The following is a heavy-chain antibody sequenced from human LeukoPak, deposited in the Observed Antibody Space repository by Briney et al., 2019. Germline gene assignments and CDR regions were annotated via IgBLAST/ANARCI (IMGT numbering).Heavy chain of an antibody. CDR3: ARGQAYYDFWSGHSSPDY. D-gene: IGHD3-3*01. J-gene: IGHJ4*02. V-gene: IGHV4-34*01. CDR1: GGSFSGYN. CDR2: INHSGST. Sequence: PSETLSLTCAVYGGSFSGYNWSWFGHPQGKGLEGMGEINHSGSTNYNPSLKSRVTISVDTSKNQFSLKLSSVTAADTAVYYCARGQAYYDFWSGHSSPDYWGQGTLVTVSS.